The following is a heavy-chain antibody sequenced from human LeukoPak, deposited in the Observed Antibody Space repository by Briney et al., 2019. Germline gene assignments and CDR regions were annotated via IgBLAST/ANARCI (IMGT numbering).Heavy chain of an antibody. CDR1: GGSFSGYY. D-gene: IGHD3-22*01. J-gene: IGHJ5*02. CDR3: ARGNYYDSSGYELDWFDP. CDR2: INHSGST. V-gene: IGHV4-34*01. Sequence: PSETLSLTCAVYGGSFSGYYWSWIRQPPGKGLEWIGEINHSGSTNYNPSLKSRVTISVDTSKNQFSLKLSSVTAADTAVYYCARGNYYDSSGYELDWFDPWGQGTLVTVSS.